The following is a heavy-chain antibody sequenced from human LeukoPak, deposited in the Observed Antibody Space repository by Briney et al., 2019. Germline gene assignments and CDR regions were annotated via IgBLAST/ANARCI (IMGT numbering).Heavy chain of an antibody. Sequence: GGSLRLSCAASGFTFSSYWMHWVRQAPGKGLVWVSRINSDGSSTSYADSVKGRFTISRDNAKNTLYLQMNSLRAGDTAVYYCARDHRGSGSRYYYYYMDVWGKGTTVTISS. CDR1: GFTFSSYW. CDR2: INSDGSST. D-gene: IGHD3-10*01. V-gene: IGHV3-74*01. J-gene: IGHJ6*03. CDR3: ARDHRGSGSRYYYYYMDV.